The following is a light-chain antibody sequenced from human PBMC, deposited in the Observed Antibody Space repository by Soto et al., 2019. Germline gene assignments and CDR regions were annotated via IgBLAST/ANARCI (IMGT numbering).Light chain of an antibody. J-gene: IGLJ3*02. CDR1: SSNIGAGYD. Sequence: QSVLTQPPSVSGAPGQRVPISCTWSSSNIGAGYDVHGYQQLPGTAPKLLIYGNSHRPSGVPDRLSGSKSGTSASLAITGLQDEDEDDYYCQSYYSSLSALFGGGTKVTVL. CDR3: QSYYSSLSAL. V-gene: IGLV1-40*01. CDR2: GNS.